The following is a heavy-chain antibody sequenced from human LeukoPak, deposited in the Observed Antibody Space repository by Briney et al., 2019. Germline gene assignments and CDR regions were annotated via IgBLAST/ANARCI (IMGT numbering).Heavy chain of an antibody. J-gene: IGHJ4*02. V-gene: IGHV1-2*02. D-gene: IGHD6-13*01. CDR2: MNPDNGGT. CDR3: AREVAAAGTEFGY. CDR1: GYRFSDYY. Sequence: GASVKVSCKASGYRFSDYYIHWVRQAPGQGLEWMGWMNPDNGGTNYAQKFQGRVTMTRDTSTSTVYMELSSLRSEDTAVYYCAREVAAAGTEFGYWGQGTLVTVSS.